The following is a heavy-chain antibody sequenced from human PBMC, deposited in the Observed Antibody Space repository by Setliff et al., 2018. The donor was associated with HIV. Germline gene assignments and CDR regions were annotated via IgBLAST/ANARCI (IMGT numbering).Heavy chain of an antibody. D-gene: IGHD3-3*01. CDR3: ARQGRKFLEWFSPRGPMDV. Sequence: ASVKVSCKASGYAFTSNYIHWVRQAPGQGLEWMALIYPSNGDTTYAQSFQGRLTMTEDTSTDTAYMELSSLRSDNTAMYYCARQGRKFLEWFSPRGPMDVWGKGTTVTVSS. J-gene: IGHJ6*04. CDR2: IYPSNGDT. V-gene: IGHV1-46*01. CDR1: GYAFTSNY.